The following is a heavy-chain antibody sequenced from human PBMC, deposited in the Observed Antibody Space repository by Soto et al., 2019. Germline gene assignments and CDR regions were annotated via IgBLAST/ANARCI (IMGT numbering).Heavy chain of an antibody. CDR2: IIPIFGTA. Sequence: SVKVSCKASGGTFSSYAISWVRQAPGQGLEWMGGIIPIFGTANYAQKFQGRVTITADKSTSTAYRELSSLRSEDTAVYYCAREYVFWSGYSPRGPHYYYYYGMDVWGQGTTVTVSS. J-gene: IGHJ6*02. CDR1: GGTFSSYA. CDR3: AREYVFWSGYSPRGPHYYYYYGMDV. V-gene: IGHV1-69*06. D-gene: IGHD3-3*01.